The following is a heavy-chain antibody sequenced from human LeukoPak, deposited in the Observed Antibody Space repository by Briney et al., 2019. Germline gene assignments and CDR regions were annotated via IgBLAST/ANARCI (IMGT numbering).Heavy chain of an antibody. J-gene: IGHJ4*02. CDR2: IYTSGIT. V-gene: IGHV4-4*07. CDR3: ARESGTERYFDY. CDR1: GGSLSTYF. Sequence: SETLSLTCTVSGGSLSTYFWSWIRQPAGKGLEWIGRIYTSGITNYNPFLKSRVTMSVDTSKNQFSLKLSSVTAADTAVYYCARESGTERYFDYWGQGTLVTVSS. D-gene: IGHD1-26*01.